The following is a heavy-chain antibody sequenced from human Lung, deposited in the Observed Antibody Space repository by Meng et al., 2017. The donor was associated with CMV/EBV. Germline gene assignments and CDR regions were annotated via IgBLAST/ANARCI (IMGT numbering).Heavy chain of an antibody. V-gene: IGHV4-34*01. J-gene: IGHJ5*02. Sequence: GSLRLXXAVYGGSFSGYYWSWIRQPPGKGLEWIGEINHSRSTNYNPSLKSRVTISVDTSKNQFSLKLSSVTAADTAVYYCAREGITGTTGFDPWGQGTLVTVSS. D-gene: IGHD1-7*01. CDR3: AREGITGTTGFDP. CDR2: INHSRST. CDR1: GGSFSGYY.